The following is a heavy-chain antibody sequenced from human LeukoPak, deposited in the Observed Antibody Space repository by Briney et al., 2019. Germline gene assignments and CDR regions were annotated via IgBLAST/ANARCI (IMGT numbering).Heavy chain of an antibody. CDR1: GGSISSYY. D-gene: IGHD3-3*01. V-gene: IGHV4-4*07. CDR3: ARGPSGYEKFYFDD. CDR2: IYTSGST. Sequence: SETLSLTCTVSGGSISSYYWSWIRQPAGKGLEWIGRIYTSGSTNYNPSLKSRVTMSVDTSKNQFSLKLSSVTAADTAVYYCARGPSGYEKFYFDDRGQGTLVTVSS. J-gene: IGHJ4*02.